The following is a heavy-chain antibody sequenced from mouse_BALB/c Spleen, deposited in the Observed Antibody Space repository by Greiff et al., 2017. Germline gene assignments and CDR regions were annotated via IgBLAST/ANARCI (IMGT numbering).Heavy chain of an antibody. J-gene: IGHJ3*01. D-gene: IGHD2-14*01. CDR2: INPSTGYT. V-gene: IGHV1-7*01. CDR1: GYTFTSYW. Sequence: VQLQQSGAELAKPGASVKMSCKASGYTFTSYWMHWVKQRPGQGLEWIGYINPSTGYTEYNQKFKDKATLTADKSSSTAYMQLSSLTSEDSAVYYCARRDRYDGPFAYWGQGTLVTVSA. CDR3: ARRDRYDGPFAY.